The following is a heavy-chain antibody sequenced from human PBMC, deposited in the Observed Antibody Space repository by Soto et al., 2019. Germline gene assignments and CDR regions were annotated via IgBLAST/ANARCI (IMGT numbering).Heavy chain of an antibody. CDR1: DFAFGSHT. V-gene: IGHV3-21*04. J-gene: IGHJ3*02. CDR2: ISSATTYI. CDR3: ARTLMGPYDAFDI. D-gene: IGHD2-8*01. Sequence: PGGSLRLSCAASDFAFGSHTMAWVHQAPGKGLEWVSSISSATTYILYVDSVRGRFTISRDNAKNSLYLQMNSLRAEDTAVYYCARTLMGPYDAFDIWGQGTMVTVSS.